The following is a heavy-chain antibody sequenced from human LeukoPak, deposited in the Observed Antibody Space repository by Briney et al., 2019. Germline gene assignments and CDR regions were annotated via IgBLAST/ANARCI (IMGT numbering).Heavy chain of an antibody. CDR3: ARSYYDILTGYKEYYFDY. D-gene: IGHD3-9*01. J-gene: IGHJ4*02. Sequence: GGSLRLYCAASGFTFSSYSMNWVRQAPGKGLEWVSSISSSSSYIYYADSVKGRFTISRDNAKNSLYLQMNSLRAEDMAVYYCARSYYDILTGYKEYYFDYWGQGTLVTVSS. V-gene: IGHV3-21*01. CDR2: ISSSSSYI. CDR1: GFTFSSYS.